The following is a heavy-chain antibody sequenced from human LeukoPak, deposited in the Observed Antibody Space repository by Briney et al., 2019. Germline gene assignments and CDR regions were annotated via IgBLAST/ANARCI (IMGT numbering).Heavy chain of an antibody. CDR3: ARSRGADFWSPTLNYFDY. V-gene: IGHV1-3*03. Sequence: GASVKVSCKASGYTFTSYAMHWVRQVPGQRLEWMGWINAGNGNTKYSQEFQGRVTITRDTSASTAYMELSSLRSEDMAVYYCARSRGADFWSPTLNYFDYWGQGTLVTVSS. D-gene: IGHD3-3*01. CDR1: GYTFTSYA. J-gene: IGHJ4*02. CDR2: INAGNGNT.